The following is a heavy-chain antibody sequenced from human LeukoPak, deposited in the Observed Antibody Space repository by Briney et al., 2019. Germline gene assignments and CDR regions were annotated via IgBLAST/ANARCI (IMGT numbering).Heavy chain of an antibody. Sequence: SQTLSLTCTVSGGSISRGIYYWNWIRQPAGKGVEYIGRIYTSGNTNYSPSLKSRVTILVDTSQNQFSLKLSSVPTAHTSINLRAGEAPPYFFYNRGEGNPVTVSS. CDR3: AGEAPPYFFYN. J-gene: IGHJ4*02. CDR2: IYTSGNT. D-gene: IGHD3-10*01. CDR1: GGSISRGIYY. V-gene: IGHV4-61*02.